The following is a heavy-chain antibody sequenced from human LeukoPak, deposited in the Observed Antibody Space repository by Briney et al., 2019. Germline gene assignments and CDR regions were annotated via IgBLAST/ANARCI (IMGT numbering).Heavy chain of an antibody. CDR3: ANGHYGDYTGLDY. CDR1: GFTFDDYD. V-gene: IGHV3-9*03. J-gene: IGHJ4*02. CDR2: ITWKRGSI. D-gene: IGHD4-17*01. Sequence: GGSLRLSCAASGFTFDDYDMHWVRQAPGKGLDCVSCITWKRGSIGYADSVKGRFTISRDNAKNSPYLQMNSLRAEDIALYYCANGHYGDYTGLDYWGQGTLVTVSS.